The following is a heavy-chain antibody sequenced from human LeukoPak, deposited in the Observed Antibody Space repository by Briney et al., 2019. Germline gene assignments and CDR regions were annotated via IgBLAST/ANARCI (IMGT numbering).Heavy chain of an antibody. V-gene: IGHV3-30*02. CDR2: IRYDGSNK. J-gene: IGHJ4*02. CDR3: AKDRKVTIFGVVSPPDY. D-gene: IGHD3-3*01. Sequence: HPGGSLRLSCAASGFTFSSYGMHWVRQAPGKGLEWVAFIRYDGSNKYYADSVKGRFTISRDNSKNTLYLQMNSLRAEDTAVYYCAKDRKVTIFGVVSPPDYWGQGTLVTVSS. CDR1: GFTFSSYG.